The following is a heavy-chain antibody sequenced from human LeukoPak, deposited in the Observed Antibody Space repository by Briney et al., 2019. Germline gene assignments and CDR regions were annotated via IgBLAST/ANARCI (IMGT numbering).Heavy chain of an antibody. CDR1: RFTFRSSA. J-gene: IGHJ4*02. CDR2: ISSSGTDT. Sequence: QAGGSLRLSCAASRFTFRSSAMSWVRQAPGKGPEWVSSISSSGTDTSYADPVKGRFTISKDNSKNTLYLQMNSLRADDTAVYYCAKQLRYCSDGYCYFDYWGQGTLVTVSS. V-gene: IGHV3-23*01. CDR3: AKQLRYCSDGYCYFDY. D-gene: IGHD2-15*01.